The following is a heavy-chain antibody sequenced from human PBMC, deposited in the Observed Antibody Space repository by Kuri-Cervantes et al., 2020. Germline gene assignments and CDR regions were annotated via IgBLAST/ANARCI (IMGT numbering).Heavy chain of an antibody. Sequence: ESLKISCAASGFTFSSYWMHWVRQAPGKGLVWVSRINSDGSSTSYADSGKGRFTISRDNAKNTLYLQMNNLRAEDTAVYYCARDLVRGYLVGWGQGTLVTVSS. CDR1: GFTFSSYW. V-gene: IGHV3-74*01. CDR3: ARDLVRGYLVG. J-gene: IGHJ4*02. CDR2: INSDGSST. D-gene: IGHD3-10*01.